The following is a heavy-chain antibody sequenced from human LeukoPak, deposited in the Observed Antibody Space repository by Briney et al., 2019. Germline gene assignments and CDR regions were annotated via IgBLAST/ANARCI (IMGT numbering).Heavy chain of an antibody. D-gene: IGHD1/OR15-1a*01. J-gene: IGHJ6*03. CDR1: GFTFSSYA. V-gene: IGHV3-7*01. CDR2: IKQDGSER. Sequence: PGGSLRLSCAASGFTFSSYAMSWVRQAPGKGLEWVANIKQDGSERYYMDSVKGRFTISRDNAKASLYLQMNSLRAEDMSVYYCARETTDDFFYYYMDVWGKGTTVTISS. CDR3: ARETTDDFFYYYMDV.